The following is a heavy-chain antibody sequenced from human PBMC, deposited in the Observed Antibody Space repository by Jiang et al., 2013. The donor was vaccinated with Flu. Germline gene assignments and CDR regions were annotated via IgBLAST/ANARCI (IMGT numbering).Heavy chain of an antibody. V-gene: IGHV1-69*06. CDR1: GGTFSSYA. D-gene: IGHD5-18*01. CDR3: AKDRTGYSYGLFDY. CDR2: TIPXFDTA. J-gene: IGHJ4*02. Sequence: LVESGAEVKKPGSSVKVSCKASGGTFSSYAISWVRQAPGQGLEWMGGTIPXFDTAKYAQKFEGRLTITVDKSTSTAYMELNSLRSEDTAVYYCAKDRTGYSYGLFDYWGQGTLVTVSS.